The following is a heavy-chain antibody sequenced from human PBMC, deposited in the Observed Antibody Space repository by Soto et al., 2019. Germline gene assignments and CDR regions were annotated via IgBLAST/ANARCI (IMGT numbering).Heavy chain of an antibody. J-gene: IGHJ1*01. Sequence: PLTCTVSGGSVSKGYYYWSWIRQSPGKGLEWIGYIYSSGSSNYNPSLKSRVTISLDTSKNQFSLKLTSVTAADTAVYYCARTFESSGYYLFQHWGQGTLVTVS. D-gene: IGHD3-22*01. CDR2: IYSSGSS. V-gene: IGHV4-61*01. CDR3: ARTFESSGYYLFQH. CDR1: GGSVSKGYYY.